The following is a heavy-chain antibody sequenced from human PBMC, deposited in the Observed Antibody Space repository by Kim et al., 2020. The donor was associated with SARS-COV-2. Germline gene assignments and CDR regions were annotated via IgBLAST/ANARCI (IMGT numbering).Heavy chain of an antibody. J-gene: IGHJ3*02. D-gene: IGHD2-2*01. CDR1: GFTFSTYA. V-gene: IGHV3-23*01. Sequence: GGSLRLSCAASGFTFSTYAMSWVRQAPGTVLEWVSALSDSGSDTYYADSVKGRFTISRDNSRNTLYLQMNSLRAEDTAVYYCAKKYCSSANCHRSFDIWGQGTMVTVSS. CDR2: LSDSGSDT. CDR3: AKKYCSSANCHRSFDI.